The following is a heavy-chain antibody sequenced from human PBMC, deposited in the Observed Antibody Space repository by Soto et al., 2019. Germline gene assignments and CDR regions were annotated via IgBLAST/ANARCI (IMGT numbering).Heavy chain of an antibody. Sequence: GGSLRLSCAASGFTFSSYAMHWVRQAPGKGLEWVAVISYDGSNKYYADSVKGRFTISRDNSKNTLYLQMNSLRAEDTAVYYCARGPRIAADEEGPFDYWGQGTLVTVSS. CDR2: ISYDGSNK. J-gene: IGHJ4*02. CDR3: ARGPRIAADEEGPFDY. D-gene: IGHD2-15*01. V-gene: IGHV3-30-3*01. CDR1: GFTFSSYA.